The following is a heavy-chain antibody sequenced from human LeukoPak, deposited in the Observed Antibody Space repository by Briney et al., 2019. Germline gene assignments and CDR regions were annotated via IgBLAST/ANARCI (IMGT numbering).Heavy chain of an antibody. CDR2: IRSKTYGGTG. Sequence: GGSLRLSCTASGFTFGDYAMNWFRQAPGKGLEWVGFIRSKTYGGTGEYAASVKGRFTISRDDSKSIAHLQMNSLKTEDTAVYYCTRSESGTYKVGFDFWGQGTLVTVSS. CDR1: GFTFGDYA. D-gene: IGHD1-26*01. V-gene: IGHV3-49*03. CDR3: TRSESGTYKVGFDF. J-gene: IGHJ4*02.